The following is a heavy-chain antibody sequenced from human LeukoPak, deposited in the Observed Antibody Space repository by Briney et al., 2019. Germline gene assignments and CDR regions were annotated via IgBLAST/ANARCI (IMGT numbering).Heavy chain of an antibody. D-gene: IGHD2-15*01. CDR1: GFTVSSNY. J-gene: IGHJ4*02. CDR3: ARASFWFDYSGYYFDY. CDR2: IYSGGGT. V-gene: IGHV3-66*01. Sequence: PGGSLRLSCAASGFTVSSNYMSWVRQAPGKGLEWVSVIYSGGGTYYADSVKGRFTISRDNSKNTVYVQMNSLRAEDTAVYYCARASFWFDYSGYYFDYWGQGTLVTVSS.